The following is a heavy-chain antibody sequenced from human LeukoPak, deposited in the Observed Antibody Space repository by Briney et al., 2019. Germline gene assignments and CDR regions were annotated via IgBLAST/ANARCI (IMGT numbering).Heavy chain of an antibody. CDR3: ARDRLRLGELPILNKKNNYFDY. D-gene: IGHD3-16*01. CDR2: ISYDGTNK. V-gene: IGHV3-30*03. CDR1: GFTFSSYG. J-gene: IGHJ4*02. Sequence: GGSLRLSCAASGFTFSSYGMHWVRQAPGKGLEWVALISYDGTNKYHADSVKGRFTISRDNSKNTLYLQMNSLRADDTAVYYCARDRLRLGELPILNKKNNYFDYWGQGTLVTVSS.